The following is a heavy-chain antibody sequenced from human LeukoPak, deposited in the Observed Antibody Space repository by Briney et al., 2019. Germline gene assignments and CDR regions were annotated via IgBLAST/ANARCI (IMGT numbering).Heavy chain of an antibody. Sequence: SETLSLTCAVYGGSFSGYYWSWIRQSPGKGLEWIGEINHSGSTNYNPSLKSRVTISVDTSKNQFSLKLSSVTAADTAVYYCARLRYCSSTSCYAMVRGNYYYYYYMDVWGKGTTVTISS. CDR1: GGSFSGYY. J-gene: IGHJ6*03. CDR2: INHSGST. CDR3: ARLRYCSSTSCYAMVRGNYYYYYYMDV. D-gene: IGHD2-2*01. V-gene: IGHV4-34*01.